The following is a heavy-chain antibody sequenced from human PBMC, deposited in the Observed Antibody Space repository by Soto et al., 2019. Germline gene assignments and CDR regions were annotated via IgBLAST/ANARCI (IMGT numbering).Heavy chain of an antibody. CDR1: GFTFSSDA. V-gene: IGHV3-23*01. CDR2: ISGSGGST. D-gene: IGHD3-10*01. CDR3: AKGLWFGELFPFSGGPQFDP. Sequence: EVQLLESGGGLVQPGGSLRLSCAASGFTFSSDAMSWVRQAPGKGLEWVSAISGSGGSTYYADSVKGRFTISRDNSKNTLYLQMNSLRAEDTAVYYCAKGLWFGELFPFSGGPQFDPCGQGTLVTVSS. J-gene: IGHJ5*02.